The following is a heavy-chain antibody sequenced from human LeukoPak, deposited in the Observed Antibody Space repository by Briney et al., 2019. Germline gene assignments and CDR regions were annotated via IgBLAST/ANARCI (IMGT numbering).Heavy chain of an antibody. Sequence: PSQTLSLACTVSGGSVSSGNYYWSWIRQPAGEGLEWIGRIYPSGNTNYNPSLKSRVTISMDTSKNRISLGVTSVTAADTAVYYCARVEATATAYFDYWGQGTLVTVSS. D-gene: IGHD5-18*01. CDR2: IYPSGNT. CDR1: GGSVSSGNYY. CDR3: ARVEATATAYFDY. J-gene: IGHJ4*02. V-gene: IGHV4-61*02.